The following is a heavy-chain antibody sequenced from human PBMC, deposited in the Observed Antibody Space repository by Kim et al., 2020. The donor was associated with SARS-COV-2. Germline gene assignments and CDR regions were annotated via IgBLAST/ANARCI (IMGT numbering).Heavy chain of an antibody. CDR2: LSGSDDTT. V-gene: IGHV3-23*01. D-gene: IGHD6-25*01. Sequence: GGSLRLSCVASGFTFSNFAVTWVSQAPGKGLEWVSILSGSDDTTDYADSVNGRFTISRDNSKNTLFLQMNRLRSEDTAVYYCARVGCSSSGCHALDYCG. CDR1: GFTFSNFA. CDR3: ARVGCSSSGCHALDY. J-gene: IGHJ4*01.